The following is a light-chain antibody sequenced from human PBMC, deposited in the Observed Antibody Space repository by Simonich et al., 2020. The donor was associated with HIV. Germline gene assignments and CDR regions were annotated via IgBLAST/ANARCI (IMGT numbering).Light chain of an antibody. CDR2: DAS. CDR3: QQYGSSPA. Sequence: EIVMTQSPATLAVSPGERATHPCRAMQSISTNLAWYQQKPGQAPRLLNYDASSRATGIPDRFSGSGSGTDFTLTISRLEPEDFAVYYCQQYGSSPAFGPGTKVDIK. CDR1: QSISTN. V-gene: IGKV3D-20*01. J-gene: IGKJ3*01.